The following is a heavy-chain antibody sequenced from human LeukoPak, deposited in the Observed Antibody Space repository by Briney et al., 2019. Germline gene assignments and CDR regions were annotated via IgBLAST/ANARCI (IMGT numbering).Heavy chain of an antibody. V-gene: IGHV4-30-2*01. CDR3: ARGRTSLL. D-gene: IGHD2-2*01. CDR1: RGSISSSSYS. J-gene: IGHJ2*01. CDR2: IDRSGST. Sequence: PSQTLPLTCAVSRGSISSSSYSGSWIRQPPGEGGEWIGYIDRSGSTYYKPCLRSRVTISVERSTNQFSLKLRSVTAADTAVYYCARGRTSLLWGRGTLVTVSS.